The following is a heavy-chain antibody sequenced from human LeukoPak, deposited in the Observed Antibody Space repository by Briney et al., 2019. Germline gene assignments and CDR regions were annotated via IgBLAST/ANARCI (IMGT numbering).Heavy chain of an antibody. CDR1: GFTFSNYD. CDR2: IQYDASKT. D-gene: IGHD2-2*01. CDR3: AKGRQQLLGDFDY. V-gene: IGHV3-30*02. Sequence: GGYLRLYCAASGFTFSNYDVHWVRQAPGKGLEWLAFIQYDASKTHYADSVEGRFTISRDSSKSTLYLQMSSLRPEDTAVYYCAKGRQQLLGDFDYWGQGTLVTVSS. J-gene: IGHJ4*02.